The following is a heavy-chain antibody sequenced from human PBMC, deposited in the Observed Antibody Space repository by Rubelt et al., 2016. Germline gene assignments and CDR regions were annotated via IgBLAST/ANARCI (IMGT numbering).Heavy chain of an antibody. J-gene: IGHJ3*02. D-gene: IGHD3-3*01. CDR2: VSYDGSNK. Sequence: SSYAMHWVRQAPGKGLDWVAVVSYDGSNKFYADSVKGRFTISRDNSKNTLYLQMNTLRAEDTAVYYCATVANGNTIAFDIWGQGTMVTVSS. V-gene: IGHV3-30*04. CDR3: ATVANGNTIAFDI. CDR1: SSYA.